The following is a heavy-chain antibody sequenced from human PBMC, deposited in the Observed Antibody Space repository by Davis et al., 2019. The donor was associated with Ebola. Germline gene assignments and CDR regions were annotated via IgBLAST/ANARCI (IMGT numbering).Heavy chain of an antibody. CDR2: INHSGST. J-gene: IGHJ4*02. CDR3: ARGFGSSSVY. CDR1: GGSISSYY. D-gene: IGHD6-6*01. Sequence: SETLSLTCTVSGGSISSYYWSWIRQSPGKGLEWIGEINHSGSTNYNPSLKSRVTISVDTSKNQFSLQLNSVTPEDTAVYYCARGFGSSSVYWGQGTLVTVSS. V-gene: IGHV4-34*01.